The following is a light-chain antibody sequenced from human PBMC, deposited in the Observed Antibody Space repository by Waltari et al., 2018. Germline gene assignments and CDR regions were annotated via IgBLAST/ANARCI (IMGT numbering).Light chain of an antibody. V-gene: IGLV2-14*01. J-gene: IGLJ1*01. CDR3: SSYTTSNAPGV. CDR2: EDS. Sequence: QSALTQPASVPGSPGQSITISCTGTDSDVGAYNFVSWYRQHPGKAPHLIIYEDSEWPPGISDRCSGSKSDNTASLTISGLQADDEAVYYCSSYTTSNAPGVFGTGTKVTVL. CDR1: DSDVGAYNF.